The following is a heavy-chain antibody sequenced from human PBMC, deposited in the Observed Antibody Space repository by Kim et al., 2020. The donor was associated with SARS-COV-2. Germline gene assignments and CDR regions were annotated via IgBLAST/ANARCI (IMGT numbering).Heavy chain of an antibody. J-gene: IGHJ5*02. V-gene: IGHV4-39*07. CDR1: GGSISSSSYY. D-gene: IGHD3-10*01. CDR2: IYYSGST. Sequence: SETLSLTCTVSGGSISSSSYYWGWIRQPPGKGLEWIGSIYYSGSTYYNPSLKSRVTISVDTSKNQFSLKLSSVTAADTAVYYCARQKVSYYYGSGSYFPTPNWFDPWGQGTLVTVSS. CDR3: ARQKVSYYYGSGSYFPTPNWFDP.